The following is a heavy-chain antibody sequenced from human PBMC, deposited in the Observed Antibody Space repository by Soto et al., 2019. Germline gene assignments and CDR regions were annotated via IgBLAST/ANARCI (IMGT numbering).Heavy chain of an antibody. CDR3: ARVPGDFWSGYYSWFDP. D-gene: IGHD3-3*01. Sequence: SETLSLTCAVNTGSLTGHFWGWIRQPPGKGLEWIGYINPTRGTNYNPSLKSRVTISVEMSTIQFSLKMSSVTAADTAVYYCARVPGDFWSGYYSWFDPWGQGTLVTVPS. CDR2: INPTRGT. V-gene: IGHV4-34*01. J-gene: IGHJ5*02. CDR1: TGSLTGHF.